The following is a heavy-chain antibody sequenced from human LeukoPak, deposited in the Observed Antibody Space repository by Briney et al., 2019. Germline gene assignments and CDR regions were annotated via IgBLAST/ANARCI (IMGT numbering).Heavy chain of an antibody. V-gene: IGHV3-48*03. J-gene: IGHJ6*04. CDR2: ISSRGSTI. D-gene: IGHD6-19*01. CDR3: ARGRSIAVAGTGGYYYYGMDV. Sequence: GGSLRLSCAASGFTFSSYEMNWVRQAPGKGLEWVSYISSRGSTIYYADSVKGRFTISRDNAKNSLYLQMNSLRAEDTAVYYCARGRSIAVAGTGGYYYYGMDVWGKGTTVTVSS. CDR1: GFTFSSYE.